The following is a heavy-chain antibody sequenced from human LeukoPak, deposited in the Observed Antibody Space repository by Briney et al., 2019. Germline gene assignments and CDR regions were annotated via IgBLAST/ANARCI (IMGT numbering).Heavy chain of an antibody. Sequence: PGGSLRLSCAASGFTFSSYGMHWVRQAPGKGLEWVAVIWYDGSNKYYADSVKGRFTISRDNSKNTLYLQMNSLRAEDTAVYYCARDGNIVVVPDYAFDIWGQGTMVTVSS. CDR2: IWYDGSNK. CDR3: ARDGNIVVVPDYAFDI. J-gene: IGHJ3*02. CDR1: GFTFSSYG. V-gene: IGHV3-33*01. D-gene: IGHD2-2*01.